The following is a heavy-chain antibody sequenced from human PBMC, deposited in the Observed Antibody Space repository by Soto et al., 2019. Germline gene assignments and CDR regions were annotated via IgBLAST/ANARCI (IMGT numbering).Heavy chain of an antibody. CDR2: ISYDGSNK. CDR1: GFTFSSYG. V-gene: IGHV3-30*18. Sequence: GGSLRLSCAASGFTFSSYGMHWVRQAPGKGLEWVAVISYDGSNKHYADSVKGRFTISRDNSKNTLYLQMNSLRAEDTAVYYCAKDLVAVAEDYYYYGMDVWGQGTTVTVSS. D-gene: IGHD6-19*01. J-gene: IGHJ6*02. CDR3: AKDLVAVAEDYYYYGMDV.